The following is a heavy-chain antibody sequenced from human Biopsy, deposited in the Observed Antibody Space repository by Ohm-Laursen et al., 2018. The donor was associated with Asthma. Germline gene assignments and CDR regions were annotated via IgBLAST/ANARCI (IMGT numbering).Heavy chain of an antibody. J-gene: IGHJ4*02. CDR2: INSVFGTT. CDR1: GGTFNTYV. Sequence: SVKVSCKSLGGTFNTYVIGWVRQAPGQGLEWMGGINSVFGTTTYPQKFQDRVTITADDSTSTVYMELSSLSSGDTAVYYCARKAGSCISRTCYSLDFWGQGTLVTVSS. V-gene: IGHV1-69*13. D-gene: IGHD2-2*01. CDR3: ARKAGSCISRTCYSLDF.